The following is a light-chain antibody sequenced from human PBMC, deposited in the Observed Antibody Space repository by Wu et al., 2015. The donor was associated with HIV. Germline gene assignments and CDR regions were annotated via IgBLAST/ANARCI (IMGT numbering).Light chain of an antibody. V-gene: IGKV3-11*01. Sequence: EIVLTQSPDTLSLSPGERATLSCRASQSVSSYLAWYQHKPGQAPRLLIYDASDRATGISDRFIGSGSGTDFTLTITRLEPEDFAVYFCHQYGNSPRSFARGTKVEIK. J-gene: IGKJ1*01. CDR1: QSVSSY. CDR3: HQYGNSPRS. CDR2: DAS.